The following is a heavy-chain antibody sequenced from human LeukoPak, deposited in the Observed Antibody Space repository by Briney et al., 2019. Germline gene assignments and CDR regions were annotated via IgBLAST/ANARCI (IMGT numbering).Heavy chain of an antibody. V-gene: IGHV3-33*01. CDR3: ARGVNPDWYFDL. J-gene: IGHJ2*01. CDR1: GFTFSSYG. Sequence: PGRSLRLSCETSGFTFSSYGMHWVRQAPGQGLEWVAVIWFDGSNKYYADSVRGRFTISRDNSKKTLFLQMNSLRVEDTAVYYCARGVNPDWYFDLWGRGTLVTVSS. CDR2: IWFDGSNK. D-gene: IGHD4-11*01.